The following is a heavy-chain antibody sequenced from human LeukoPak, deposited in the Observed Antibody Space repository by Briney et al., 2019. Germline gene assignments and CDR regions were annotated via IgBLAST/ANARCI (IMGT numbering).Heavy chain of an antibody. V-gene: IGHV4-59*01. CDR3: AQGSSGWYYFDY. CDR2: IYYSGST. D-gene: IGHD6-19*01. Sequence: SVTLSLTCTVSGGSISSYYWSWIRQAPGKGLEWIGYIYYSGSTNYNPSLKSRVTISVDTSKNQFSLKLSSVTAADTAVYYCAQGSSGWYYFDYWGQGTLVTVSS. CDR1: GGSISSYY. J-gene: IGHJ4*02.